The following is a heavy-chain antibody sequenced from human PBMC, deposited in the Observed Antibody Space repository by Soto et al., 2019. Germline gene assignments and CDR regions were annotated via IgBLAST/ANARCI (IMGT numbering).Heavy chain of an antibody. CDR3: VRTPPGYSSSWYYFDY. D-gene: IGHD6-13*01. J-gene: IGHJ4*02. CDR1: GFSLSTSGVG. V-gene: IGHV2-5*01. CDR2: IYWNDDK. Sequence: SGPTLVNPTQPLTLTCTFSGFSLSTSGVGVGWIRQPPGKALEWLALIYWNDDKRYSPSLKSRLTITKDTSKNQVVLTMTNMDPVDTATYYCVRTPPGYSSSWYYFDYWGRGTLVTVSS.